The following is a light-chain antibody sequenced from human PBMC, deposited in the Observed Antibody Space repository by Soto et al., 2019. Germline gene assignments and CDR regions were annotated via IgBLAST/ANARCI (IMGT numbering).Light chain of an antibody. Sequence: EIVLTQSPGSLSLSPGERATLSCRASQSVDSSFFAWYQQKPGQAPRLLIYGASNRATGIPERISGRWSGTDSPPTISRLEPEDVAVYYCQQYGSSVTFGQGTKVEIK. J-gene: IGKJ1*01. CDR2: GAS. CDR3: QQYGSSVT. V-gene: IGKV3-20*01. CDR1: QSVDSSF.